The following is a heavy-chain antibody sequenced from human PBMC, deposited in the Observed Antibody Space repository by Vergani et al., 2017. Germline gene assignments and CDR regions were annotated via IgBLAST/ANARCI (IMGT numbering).Heavy chain of an antibody. CDR1: GYTFTSYG. D-gene: IGHD3-10*01. CDR2: ISAYNGNT. J-gene: IGHJ3*02. V-gene: IGHV1-18*01. Sequence: QVQLVQSGAEVKKPGASVKVSCKTSGYTFTSYGISWVRQAPGQGLEWMEWISAYNGNTNYAQKLQGRVTMTTDTSTSTAYMELRSLRSDDTAVYYCARDNWSYYGAGSYSHAFDIWGQGTMVTVSS. CDR3: ARDNWSYYGAGSYSHAFDI.